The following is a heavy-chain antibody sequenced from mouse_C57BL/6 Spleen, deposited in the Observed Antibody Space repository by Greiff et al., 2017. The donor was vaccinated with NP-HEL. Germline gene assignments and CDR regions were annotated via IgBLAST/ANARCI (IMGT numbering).Heavy chain of an antibody. Sequence: QVQLQQPGAELVKPGASVKMSCKASGYTFTSYWITWVKQRPGQGLEWIGDIYPGSGSTNSNEKFKSKATLTVDTSSSTAYMQLSSLTSEDSAVYYGAREPIDYAMDYWGQGTAVTVSS. CDR3: AREPIDYAMDY. J-gene: IGHJ4*01. V-gene: IGHV1-55*01. CDR1: GYTFTSYW. CDR2: IYPGSGST.